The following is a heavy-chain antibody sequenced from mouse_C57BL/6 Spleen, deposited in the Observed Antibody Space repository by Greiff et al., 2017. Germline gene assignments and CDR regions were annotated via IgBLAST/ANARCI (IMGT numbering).Heavy chain of an antibody. V-gene: IGHV1-82*01. CDR2: IYPGDGDT. CDR3: ARSGNWYYSDY. Sequence: QVQLQQSGPELVKPGASVKISCKASGYAFSSSWMNWVKQRPGKGLEWIGRIYPGDGDTNYNGKFKGKATLTADKSSSTAYMQLSSLTSEDSAVYFCARSGNWYYSDYWGQGTTLTVSS. J-gene: IGHJ2*01. D-gene: IGHD2-1*01. CDR1: GYAFSSSW.